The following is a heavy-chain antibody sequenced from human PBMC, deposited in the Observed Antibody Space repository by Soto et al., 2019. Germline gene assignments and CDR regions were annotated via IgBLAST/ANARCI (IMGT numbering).Heavy chain of an antibody. Sequence: GESLKISCKGSGYSFSNHWIIWVRQMPGKGLEWMGNIDPIDSYIKYSPSFQGHVTISADKSISTAYLQWSSLEASDTAVYFCARRDCSSSSCYLQYYYGMDVWGQGTTVTVSS. V-gene: IGHV5-10-1*01. J-gene: IGHJ6*02. CDR1: GYSFSNHW. CDR3: ARRDCSSSSCYLQYYYGMDV. CDR2: IDPIDSYI. D-gene: IGHD2-15*01.